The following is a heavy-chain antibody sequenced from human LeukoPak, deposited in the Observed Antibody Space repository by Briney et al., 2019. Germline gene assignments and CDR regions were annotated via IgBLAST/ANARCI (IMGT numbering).Heavy chain of an antibody. J-gene: IGHJ4*02. Sequence: GGSLRLSCAASGFSVSASYMSWVRQAPGKGLECVSVISNEGATYYADSVKGRFSISRDNSKNTVSLQMNSLRAEDTAVYFCVRDSTISGWYELGYWGQGTLVTVSS. CDR1: GFSVSASY. CDR3: VRDSTISGWYELGY. CDR2: ISNEGAT. V-gene: IGHV3-53*01. D-gene: IGHD6-19*01.